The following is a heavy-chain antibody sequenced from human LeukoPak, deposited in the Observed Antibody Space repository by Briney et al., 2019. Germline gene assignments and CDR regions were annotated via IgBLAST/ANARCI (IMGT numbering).Heavy chain of an antibody. J-gene: IGHJ4*02. CDR1: GNIVSTNY. V-gene: IGHV3-66*01. Sequence: PGGSLRLSCVSSGNIVSTNYMQWVRQAPGKGLESVSILYMNDNTYYADSVKGRFTISRDRSKKTLYLQMSSLRAEDTAIYYCARVDAALDYWGQGTLVTVSS. CDR2: LYMNDNT. CDR3: ARVDAALDY. D-gene: IGHD6-6*01.